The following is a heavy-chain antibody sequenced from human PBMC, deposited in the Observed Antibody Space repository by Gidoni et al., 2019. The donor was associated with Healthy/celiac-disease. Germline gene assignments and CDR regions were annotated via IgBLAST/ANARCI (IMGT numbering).Heavy chain of an antibody. CDR2: IYYSGST. J-gene: IGHJ5*02. V-gene: IGHV4-30-4*01. CDR1: GGSISSGDYY. Sequence: QVQLQESGPGLGKPSQTLSLTCTVSGGSISSGDYYWSWIRQPPGKGLEWIGYIYYSGSTFYNPSLKSRVTISVDTSKNQFSLKLSSVTAADTAVYYCARVAWFGELYWFDPWGQGTLVTVSS. D-gene: IGHD3-10*01. CDR3: ARVAWFGELYWFDP.